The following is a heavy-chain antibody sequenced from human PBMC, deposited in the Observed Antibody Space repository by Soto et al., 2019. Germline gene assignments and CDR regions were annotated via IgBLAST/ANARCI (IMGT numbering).Heavy chain of an antibody. CDR3: SHSVLRYFDY. V-gene: IGHV2-5*02. Sequence: QVTLKESGPTLVKPTQTLTLTCTFSGFSLNTNGAGVGWIRQPPGKALEWLGLIFWDDDKRYSPSLKSRLTINKDTSKNQVGLTMTNMDPVDTATYYCSHSVLRYFDYWGQGTLVTVSS. J-gene: IGHJ4*02. CDR1: GFSLNTNGAG. CDR2: IFWDDDK. D-gene: IGHD4-17*01.